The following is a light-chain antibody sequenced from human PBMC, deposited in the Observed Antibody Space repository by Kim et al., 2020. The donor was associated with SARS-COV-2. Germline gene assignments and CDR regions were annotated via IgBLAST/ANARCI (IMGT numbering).Light chain of an antibody. Sequence: AAVGDRATTPCRASQGISGYFALFQQQPGKAPKLLIYAASTLQGGVPSRFSGSGSGTEFTLTIGSLQPEDFATYYCQQLNSYPPTFGQGTKLEI. J-gene: IGKJ2*01. CDR2: AAS. V-gene: IGKV1-9*01. CDR3: QQLNSYPPT. CDR1: QGISGY.